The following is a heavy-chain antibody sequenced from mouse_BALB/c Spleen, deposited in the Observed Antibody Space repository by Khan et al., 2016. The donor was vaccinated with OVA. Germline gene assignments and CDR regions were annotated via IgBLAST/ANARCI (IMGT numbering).Heavy chain of an antibody. CDR3: AICYGSDFDY. CDR1: GYSFTGYF. V-gene: IGHV1-20*02. CDR2: INPHIGET. J-gene: IGHJ2*01. D-gene: IGHD1-1*01. Sequence: VQLKESGPELVKPGASVKISCKASGYSFTGYFMNWVMQSRGKSLEWIGRINPHIGETFYNQKFKGKATLTVDESSSTAHMELRSLASEDSAVYYCAICYGSDFDYWGQGTTLTVSS.